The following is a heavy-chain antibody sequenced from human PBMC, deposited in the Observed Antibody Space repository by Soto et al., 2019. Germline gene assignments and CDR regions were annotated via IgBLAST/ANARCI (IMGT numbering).Heavy chain of an antibody. CDR3: ARGRLRFLEWLLYPPFDY. CDR2: ISAYNGNT. CDR1: GYTFTSYG. V-gene: IGHV1-18*01. D-gene: IGHD3-3*01. J-gene: IGHJ4*02. Sequence: ASVKVSCKASGYTFTSYGISWVRQAPGQGLEWMGWISAYNGNTNYAQKLQGRVTMTTDTSTSTAYMELRSLRSDDTAVYYCARGRLRFLEWLLYPPFDYCGQGTLVTVSS.